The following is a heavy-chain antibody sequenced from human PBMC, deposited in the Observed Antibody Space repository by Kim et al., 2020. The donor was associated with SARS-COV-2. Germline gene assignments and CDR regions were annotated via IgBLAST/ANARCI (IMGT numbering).Heavy chain of an antibody. CDR3: AREGAAVVEGFDY. V-gene: IGHV3-7*03. J-gene: IGHJ4*02. D-gene: IGHD2-15*01. Sequence: YVDSVKGRFTIPRDNAKNSLYLQMNSLRAEDTAVYYCAREGAAVVEGFDYWGQGTLVTVSS.